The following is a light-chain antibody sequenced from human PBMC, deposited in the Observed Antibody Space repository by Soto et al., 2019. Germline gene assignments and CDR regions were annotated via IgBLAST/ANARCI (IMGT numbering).Light chain of an antibody. CDR2: GAS. V-gene: IGKV3-15*01. Sequence: EIVMTQSPATLSVSPGERATLSCRASQSVNSNLAWYQQQPGQAPRLLIYGASTRATGIPARFSGSGSGTEFTLTISSLQSEDFAVYYCQQYNNWPPSTFGQGTKLEIK. J-gene: IGKJ2*01. CDR1: QSVNSN. CDR3: QQYNNWPPST.